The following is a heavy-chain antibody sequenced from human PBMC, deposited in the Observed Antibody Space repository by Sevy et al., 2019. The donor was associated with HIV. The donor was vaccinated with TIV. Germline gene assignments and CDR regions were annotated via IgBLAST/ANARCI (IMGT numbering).Heavy chain of an antibody. CDR2: IIPIFGTA. Sequence: ASVKVSCKASGGTFSSYAISWVRQAPGQGLEWMGGIIPIFGTANYAQKFQGRVTITADESTSTAYMELSSQRSEDTAVYYCARVLNYYYGMDVWGQGTTVTVSS. J-gene: IGHJ6*02. CDR3: ARVLNYYYGMDV. V-gene: IGHV1-69*13. CDR1: GGTFSSYA.